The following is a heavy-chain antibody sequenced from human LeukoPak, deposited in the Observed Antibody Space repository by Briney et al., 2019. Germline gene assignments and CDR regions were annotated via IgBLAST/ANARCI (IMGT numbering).Heavy chain of an antibody. CDR1: GFTFSSYA. V-gene: IGHV3-23*01. Sequence: GGSLRLSCAASGFTFSSYAMSWVRQAPGKGLEWVSAISGSGGSTYYADSVKGRFTISRDNSKNTLYLQMNSLRAEDTAVYYCAKEPQCSSTSCYPFDYWGQGTLVTVSS. J-gene: IGHJ4*02. D-gene: IGHD2-2*01. CDR3: AKEPQCSSTSCYPFDY. CDR2: ISGSGGST.